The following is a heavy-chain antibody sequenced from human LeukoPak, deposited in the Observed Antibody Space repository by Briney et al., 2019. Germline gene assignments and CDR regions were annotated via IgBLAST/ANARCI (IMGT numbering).Heavy chain of an antibody. CDR1: GDSISSTNYY. CDR2: IYYSGRT. CDR3: ARGSGYGALDY. D-gene: IGHD6-25*01. Sequence: PSETLSLTCTVSGDSISSTNYYWGWIRQPPGKGLEWIGSIYYSGRTYYNPSLKSRVTISVDTSKNQFSLKLSSVTAADTAVYYCARGSGYGALDYWGQGTLVTVSS. J-gene: IGHJ4*02. V-gene: IGHV4-39*07.